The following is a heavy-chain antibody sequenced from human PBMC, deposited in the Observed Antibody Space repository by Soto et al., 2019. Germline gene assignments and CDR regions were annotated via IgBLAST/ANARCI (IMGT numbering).Heavy chain of an antibody. Sequence: QVQLRQSGPGLVKPSQTLSLTCAISGDSVSRNGVAWNWIRQSPSRGLEWLGRTYYRSKWSSDYAVSLNSPITINPDTSKSQVSLQLNSVTPEDTAVYYCVRGQHSGFDYWGQGTLVTVSS. CDR1: GDSVSRNGVA. CDR3: VRGQHSGFDY. V-gene: IGHV6-1*01. D-gene: IGHD3-3*02. CDR2: TYYRSKWSS. J-gene: IGHJ4*02.